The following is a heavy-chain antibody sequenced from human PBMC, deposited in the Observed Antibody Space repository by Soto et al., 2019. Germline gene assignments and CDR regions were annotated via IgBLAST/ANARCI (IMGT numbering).Heavy chain of an antibody. J-gene: IGHJ3*02. V-gene: IGHV3-66*01. CDR2: IYSGGNT. CDR1: GFTVSSNY. CDR3: ARDRDGFDSFEI. Sequence: PGGSLRLSCVASGFTVSSNYMSWVRQTPGKGLEWVSVIYSGGNTYYADSVKGRFSISRDNSKNTLYLQMNSLRAEDTAIYYCARDRDGFDSFEIWGQGTMVTVSS.